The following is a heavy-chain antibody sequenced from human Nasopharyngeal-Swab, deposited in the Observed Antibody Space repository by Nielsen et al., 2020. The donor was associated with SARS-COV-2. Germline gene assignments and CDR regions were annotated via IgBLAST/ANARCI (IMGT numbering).Heavy chain of an antibody. J-gene: IGHJ6*02. V-gene: IGHV3-21*01. CDR2: ISSSSSFI. Sequence: GGSLRLSCAASGFTFSSYSMNWVRQAPGKGLEWVSSISSSSSFIYYADSVKGRFTISRDNAKNSLYLQMNSLRGEDTAVYYCARDFGYCRGGACTYFGMDVWGQGTTVTVSS. CDR1: GFTFSSYS. D-gene: IGHD2-15*01. CDR3: ARDFGYCRGGACTYFGMDV.